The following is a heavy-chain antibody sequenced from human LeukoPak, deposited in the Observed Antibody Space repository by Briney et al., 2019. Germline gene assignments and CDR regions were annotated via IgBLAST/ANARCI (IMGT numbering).Heavy chain of an antibody. J-gene: IGHJ4*02. CDR3: ARLRPLDF. CDR2: VDPDGREK. CDR1: GFTFSTYW. V-gene: IGHV3-7*01. Sequence: GGSLRLSCAASGFTFSTYWMSWVRQPPGRGLEWVANVDPDGREKYYAESLKGRFTISRDNAKNSLYLQMNSLRAEDTAVYYCARLRPLDFWGQGTLVTVSS. D-gene: IGHD4-17*01.